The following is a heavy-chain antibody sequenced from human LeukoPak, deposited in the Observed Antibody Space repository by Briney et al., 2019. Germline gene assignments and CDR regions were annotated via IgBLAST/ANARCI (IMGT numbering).Heavy chain of an antibody. CDR2: ISWSSGSI. Sequence: GRSLRLSCAASGFTFDDYAMHWVRQAPGKGLEWVSGISWSSGSIGYAGSVKGRFTISRDNAKNSLYLQMNSLRVEDTALYYCAKGLYSGDDYPFDYWGQGTLVTVSS. J-gene: IGHJ4*02. CDR3: AKGLYSGDDYPFDY. CDR1: GFTFDDYA. V-gene: IGHV3-9*01. D-gene: IGHD5-12*01.